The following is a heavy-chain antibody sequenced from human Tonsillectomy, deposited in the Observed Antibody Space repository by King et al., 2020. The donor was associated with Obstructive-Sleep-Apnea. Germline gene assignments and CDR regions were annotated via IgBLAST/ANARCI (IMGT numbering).Heavy chain of an antibody. CDR1: GGSISSGDYY. CDR3: ARDGPDGDDDAFDV. D-gene: IGHD4-17*01. Sequence: VQLQESGPGLLKPSQTLSLTCTVSGGSISSGDYYWSWIRQPPGKGLEWIVYIHYRGSTYNNPSLKTRASMSVDTSKNQFSLNLRSVTASDTAVYYCARDGPDGDDDAFDVWGQGTTVTVSS. J-gene: IGHJ3*01. CDR2: IHYRGST. V-gene: IGHV4-30-4*01.